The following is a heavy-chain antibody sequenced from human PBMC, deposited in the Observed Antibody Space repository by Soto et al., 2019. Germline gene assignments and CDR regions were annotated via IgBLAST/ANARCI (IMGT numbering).Heavy chain of an antibody. Sequence: QVQLQESGPGLVKPSQTLSLTCTVSGDSVSGGYYWSWVRQRPRKGLEWIGYVSPIGTPYYSPSLNSSVSISIDTSKNQLALEVRSGTAADTAVYYCARDRGSYGMDVWGQGTTVTVSS. J-gene: IGHJ6*02. V-gene: IGHV4-31*03. CDR1: GDSVSGGYY. CDR3: ARDRGSYGMDV. CDR2: VSPIGTP.